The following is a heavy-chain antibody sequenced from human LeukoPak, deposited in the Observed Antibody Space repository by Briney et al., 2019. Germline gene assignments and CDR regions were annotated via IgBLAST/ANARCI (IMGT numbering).Heavy chain of an antibody. CDR1: GFTFDDYA. CDR3: ARDQGYSARGSCDY. Sequence: GGSLRLSCAASGFTFDDYAMHWVRQAPGKGLEWVSYISSGSSTIYYADSVKGRFTISRDNAKNSLYLQMNSLRAEDTAVYYCARDQGYSARGSCDYWGQGTLVTVSS. V-gene: IGHV3-48*01. J-gene: IGHJ4*02. D-gene: IGHD1-26*01. CDR2: ISSGSSTI.